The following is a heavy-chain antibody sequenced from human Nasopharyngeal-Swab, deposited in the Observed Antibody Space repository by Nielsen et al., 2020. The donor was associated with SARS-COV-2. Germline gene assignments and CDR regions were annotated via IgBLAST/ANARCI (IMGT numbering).Heavy chain of an antibody. CDR2: IWYDGSNK. V-gene: IGHV3-33*01. CDR3: ARDAGDYGMDV. J-gene: IGHJ6*02. CDR1: GFTFSSYS. Sequence: GESLKISCAASGFTFSSYSMHWVRQAPGKGLEWVAVIWYDGSNKYYADSVKGRFTISRDNSKNTLYLQMNSLRAEDTAVYYCARDAGDYGMDVWGQGTTVTVSS. D-gene: IGHD1-14*01.